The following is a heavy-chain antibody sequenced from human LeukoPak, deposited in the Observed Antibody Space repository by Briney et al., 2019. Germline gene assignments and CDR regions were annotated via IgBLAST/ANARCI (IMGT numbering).Heavy chain of an antibody. J-gene: IGHJ4*02. CDR1: GYSFTGNY. CDR2: INPNSGGA. CDR3: ARGGEYPYYFDY. V-gene: IGHV1-2*02. D-gene: IGHD4-17*01. Sequence: ASVKVSCKASGYSFTGNYMHWVRQAPGQGLEWMGWINPNSGGANNAQEFQGRVTMTRDTSISTAYMELSRLRSDDTAVYYCARGGEYPYYFDYWGQGTLVTVSS.